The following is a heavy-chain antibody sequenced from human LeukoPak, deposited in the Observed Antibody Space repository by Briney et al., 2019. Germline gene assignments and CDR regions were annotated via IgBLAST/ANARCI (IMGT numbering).Heavy chain of an antibody. CDR2: IYPGDSET. D-gene: IGHD3-9*01. V-gene: IGHV5-51*01. CDR1: GYTFTMFW. Sequence: GESLKISCKGSGYTFTMFWIGWVRQMPGKGLEWMGIIYPGDSETRYSPSFQGQVTISADKSINTAYLQWSSLKASDTAMYYCARLPSEGGILTGYLDYWGQGTLVIVSS. J-gene: IGHJ4*02. CDR3: ARLPSEGGILTGYLDY.